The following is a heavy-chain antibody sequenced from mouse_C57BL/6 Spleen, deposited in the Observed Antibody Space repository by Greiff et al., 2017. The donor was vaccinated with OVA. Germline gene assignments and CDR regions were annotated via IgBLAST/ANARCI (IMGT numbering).Heavy chain of an antibody. Sequence: VQLQQPGAELVRPGSSVKLSCKASGYTFTSYWMDWVKQRPGQGLEWIGNIYPSDSGTHYNQKFKGKATLTVDKSSSTAYMQLSSLTSEDSAVYCCARQLGRYFDYWGQGTTLTVSS. J-gene: IGHJ2*01. CDR2: IYPSDSGT. V-gene: IGHV1-61*01. D-gene: IGHD4-1*02. CDR3: ARQLGRYFDY. CDR1: GYTFTSYW.